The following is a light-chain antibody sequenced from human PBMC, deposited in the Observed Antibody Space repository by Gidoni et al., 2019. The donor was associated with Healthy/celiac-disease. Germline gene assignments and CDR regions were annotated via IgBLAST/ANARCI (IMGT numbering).Light chain of an antibody. CDR1: QSVSSY. Sequence: EIVLTQSPATLSLSPGERATPSCRASQSVSSYLAWYQQKPGEAPSLLIYDASNRATGIPARFSGSGSGTDFTLTISSLEPEDFAVYYCQQRSNWPPGVTFGPGTKVDIK. CDR3: QQRSNWPPGVT. V-gene: IGKV3-11*01. CDR2: DAS. J-gene: IGKJ3*01.